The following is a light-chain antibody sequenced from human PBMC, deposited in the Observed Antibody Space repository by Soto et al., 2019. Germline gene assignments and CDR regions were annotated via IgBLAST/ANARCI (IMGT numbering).Light chain of an antibody. CDR2: SVS. V-gene: IGKV1-39*01. CDR3: QQGYTSSIT. CDR1: QSIGKH. J-gene: IGKJ5*01. Sequence: DIQMTQSPSSLSASVGDRVTITCRASQSIGKHLNWYQQRPGKAPKFLIYSVSSLQSGVPSRFSGSGSGTDFTLTINSLQPEDFETYYCQQGYTSSITFGQGTRLEIK.